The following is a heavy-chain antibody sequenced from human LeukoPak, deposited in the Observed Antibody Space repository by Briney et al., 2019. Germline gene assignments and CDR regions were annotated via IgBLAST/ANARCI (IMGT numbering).Heavy chain of an antibody. CDR1: GYTFTSYV. Sequence: GASVKVSCKTSGYTFTSYVIHWVRQAPGQRREWMGWINAGNGKTEYSQKCQVRVTISRDTSASTAYMELSRLRSEDTAVYYCARDHFYGSGTYNYFDYWGQGTLVTVSS. V-gene: IGHV1-3*01. J-gene: IGHJ4*02. CDR3: ARDHFYGSGTYNYFDY. CDR2: INAGNGKT. D-gene: IGHD3-10*01.